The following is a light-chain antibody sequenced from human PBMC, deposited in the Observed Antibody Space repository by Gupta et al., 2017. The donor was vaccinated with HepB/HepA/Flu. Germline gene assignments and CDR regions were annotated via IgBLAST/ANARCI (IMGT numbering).Light chain of an antibody. Sequence: IVMTQSPATLSVSPGERATLSCRASQSVSSNLAWYQQKPGQAPRLLIYGASTRDTGIPARFSGSGSGTEFTLTISSLQSEDFAVYYCQQYKNWPPVTFGRGTKVEIK. CDR3: QQYKNWPPVT. CDR1: QSVSSN. CDR2: GAS. J-gene: IGKJ4*01. V-gene: IGKV3-15*01.